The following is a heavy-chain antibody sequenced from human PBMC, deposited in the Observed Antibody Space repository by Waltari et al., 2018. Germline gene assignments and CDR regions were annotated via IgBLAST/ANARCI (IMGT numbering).Heavy chain of an antibody. CDR1: GFTFSGYS. CDR3: ARIRGVSGSYYSDF. Sequence: EVQLVESGGGLVQPGGSLRLSCAVSGFTFSGYSLNWVRQAPGKGLEWVSYISPGGDTIYYADSVKGRFTISRDSARNSLYLQMNSLRAEDTAVYYCARIRGVSGSYYSDFWGQGTLVTVSS. CDR2: ISPGGDTI. J-gene: IGHJ4*02. D-gene: IGHD3-10*01. V-gene: IGHV3-48*04.